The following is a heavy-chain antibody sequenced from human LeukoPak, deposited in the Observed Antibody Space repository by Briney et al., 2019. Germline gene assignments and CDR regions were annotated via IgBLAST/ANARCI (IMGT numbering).Heavy chain of an antibody. Sequence: GGSLRLSCAASGFTVSSNYMSWVRQAPGKGLEWVSVIYSGGSTYYADSVKGRFTISRDNSKNTLYLQMNSLGAEDTAVYYCARDLLDYYDSSGYYPGGFDYWGQGTLVTVSS. D-gene: IGHD3-22*01. CDR3: ARDLLDYYDSSGYYPGGFDY. CDR1: GFTVSSNY. CDR2: IYSGGST. V-gene: IGHV3-66*02. J-gene: IGHJ4*02.